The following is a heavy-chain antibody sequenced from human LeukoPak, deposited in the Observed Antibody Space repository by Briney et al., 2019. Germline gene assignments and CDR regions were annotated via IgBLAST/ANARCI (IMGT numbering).Heavy chain of an antibody. CDR2: SNPGGSSP. CDR3: ARSNQADDY. V-gene: IGHV3-74*01. Sequence: GGSLRLSCAASGFTFSSYWMHWVRQVPGKGLVWVSRSNPGGSSPAYADSVKGRFTISRDNAENTLYLQMDSLRAEDTAVYYCARSNQADDYWGQGTLVTVSS. D-gene: IGHD1-14*01. CDR1: GFTFSSYW. J-gene: IGHJ4*02.